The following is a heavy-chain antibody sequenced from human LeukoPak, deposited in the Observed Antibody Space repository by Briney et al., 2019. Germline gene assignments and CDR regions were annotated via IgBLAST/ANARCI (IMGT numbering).Heavy chain of an antibody. CDR3: ARVDDYGGNSVGY. V-gene: IGHV1-46*01. Sequence: ASVKVSYKASGYTFTTYYLHWVRRAPGQGLEWMGTINPRDKSTSFAQKFQGRVTMTGDTSTSTIYMELSSLTPEDTAVYYCARVDDYGGNSVGYWGQGTLVTVSS. D-gene: IGHD4-23*01. J-gene: IGHJ4*02. CDR1: GYTFTTYY. CDR2: INPRDKST.